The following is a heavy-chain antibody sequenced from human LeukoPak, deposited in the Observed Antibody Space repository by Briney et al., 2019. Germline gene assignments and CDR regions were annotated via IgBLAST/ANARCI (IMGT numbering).Heavy chain of an antibody. D-gene: IGHD3-10*01. J-gene: IGHJ3*02. CDR1: GGSISSGDYS. CDR3: ARDRYYYGSDDAFDI. V-gene: IGHV4-30-4*07. CDR2: IYYSGST. Sequence: SETLSLTCAVSGGSISSGDYSWSWIRQPPGKGLEWIGNIYYSGSTYYNPSLKSRVTISVDTSKNQFSLKLSSVTAADTAVYYCARDRYYYGSDDAFDIWGQGTMVTVSS.